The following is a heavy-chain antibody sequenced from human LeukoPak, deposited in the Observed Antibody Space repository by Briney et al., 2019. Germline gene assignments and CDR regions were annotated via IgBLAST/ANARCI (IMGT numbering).Heavy chain of an antibody. CDR3: AREGYCSSTSCYSRAFDI. D-gene: IGHD2-2*01. J-gene: IGHJ3*02. V-gene: IGHV3-30*01. CDR1: GFTFSSYA. Sequence: GGSLRLSCAASGFTFSSYAMHWVRQAPGEGLEWVAVISYDGSNKYYADSVMGRFTISRDNSKNTLYLQMNSLRAEDTAVYYCAREGYCSSTSCYSRAFDIWGQGTMVTVSS. CDR2: ISYDGSNK.